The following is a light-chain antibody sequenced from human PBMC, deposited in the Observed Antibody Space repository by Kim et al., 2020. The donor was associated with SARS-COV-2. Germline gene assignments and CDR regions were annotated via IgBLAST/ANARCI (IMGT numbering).Light chain of an antibody. CDR3: QQYNSVPYT. J-gene: IGKJ2*01. Sequence: SESLVDRVTIAGRASQGISNYLAWYQQKPGKVPKLLIYDASTLRSGVPSRFSGSGSGTDFTLTISSLQPEDVATYYCQQYNSVPYTFGQGTKLEI. CDR1: QGISNY. CDR2: DAS. V-gene: IGKV1-27*01.